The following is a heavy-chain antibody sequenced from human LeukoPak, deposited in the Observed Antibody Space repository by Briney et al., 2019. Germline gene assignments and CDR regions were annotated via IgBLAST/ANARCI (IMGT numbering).Heavy chain of an antibody. V-gene: IGHV4-59*01. CDR2: VYATGTT. CDR3: ARGALRSSNTFDY. D-gene: IGHD6-13*01. Sequence: SETLSLTCTVSSGSITGYYWSWIRQPPGKGLEWFGYVYATGTTNYNPSLKTRATISIDTSKNQLSLTLTSVTAADTAVYYCARGALRSSNTFDYWGQGTLVTVSS. CDR1: SGSITGYY. J-gene: IGHJ4*02.